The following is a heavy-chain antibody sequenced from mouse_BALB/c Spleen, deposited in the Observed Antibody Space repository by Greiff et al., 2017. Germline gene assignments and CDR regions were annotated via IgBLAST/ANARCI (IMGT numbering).Heavy chain of an antibody. CDR3: ARLDYYGSSWFAY. CDR1: GYTFTDYA. D-gene: IGHD1-1*01. J-gene: IGHJ3*01. Sequence: QVQLKQSGAELVRPGVSVKISCKGSGYTFTDYAMHWVKQSHAKSLEWIGVISTYYGDASYNQKFKGKATMTVDKSSSTAYMELARLTSEDSAIYYCARLDYYGSSWFAYWGQGTLVTVSA. CDR2: ISTYYGDA. V-gene: IGHV1S137*01.